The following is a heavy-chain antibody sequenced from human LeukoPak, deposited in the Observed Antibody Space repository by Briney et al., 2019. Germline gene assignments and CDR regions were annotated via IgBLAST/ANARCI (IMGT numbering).Heavy chain of an antibody. D-gene: IGHD2-15*01. V-gene: IGHV3-23*01. Sequence: HPLGSLRLSRAASLFTFSSYAMSSGRQAPGKGLEWVSVISGSGGSTYYADSVKGRVTISRDNSNNTLYLQMNSMSAEDTPVYHRAKGPSSLPYCGGGSCYFDYWGQGTLVTVSS. CDR1: LFTFSSYA. J-gene: IGHJ4*02. CDR2: ISGSGGST. CDR3: AKGPSSLPYCGGGSCYFDY.